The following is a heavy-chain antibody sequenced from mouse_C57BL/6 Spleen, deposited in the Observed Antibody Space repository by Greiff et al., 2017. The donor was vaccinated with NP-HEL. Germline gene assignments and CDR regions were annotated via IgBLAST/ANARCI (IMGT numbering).Heavy chain of an antibody. J-gene: IGHJ2*01. Sequence: VQLQQSVAELVRPGASVKLSCTASGFNIKNTYMHWVKQRPEQGLEWIGRIDPANGNTKYAPTFQGKATITADTSSNTAYLQLSSLTSEDTAIYYCARSPRTTVVYTGGIYFDYWGQGTTRTVSS. CDR3: ARSPRTTVVYTGGIYFDY. CDR1: GFNIKNTY. V-gene: IGHV14-3*01. CDR2: IDPANGNT. D-gene: IGHD1-1*01.